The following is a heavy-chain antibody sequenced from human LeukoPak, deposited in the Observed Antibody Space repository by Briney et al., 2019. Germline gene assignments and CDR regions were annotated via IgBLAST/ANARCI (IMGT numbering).Heavy chain of an antibody. Sequence: SGPGLVKPSETLSLTCTVSGYSISSGYYWGWIRQPPGKGLEWIGSIYHSGSTYYNPSLKSRVTISVDTSKNQFSLKLSSVTAADTAVYYCASVGYYGSGSYAFDIWGQGTMVTVSS. CDR2: IYHSGST. J-gene: IGHJ3*02. V-gene: IGHV4-38-2*02. CDR3: ASVGYYGSGSYAFDI. CDR1: GYSISSGYY. D-gene: IGHD3-10*01.